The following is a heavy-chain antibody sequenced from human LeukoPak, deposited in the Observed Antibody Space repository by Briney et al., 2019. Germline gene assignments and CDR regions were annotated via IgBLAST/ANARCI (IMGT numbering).Heavy chain of an antibody. CDR3: ARDYNYYHSSGYWYYFDY. CDR2: IYSDGST. D-gene: IGHD3-22*01. CDR1: GFTVSSNY. J-gene: IGHJ4*02. V-gene: IGHV3-66*01. Sequence: AGSLRLSCAASGFTVSSNYMSWVRQAPGKGLEWVSVIYSDGSTYYADSVKGRFTISRDNSKNTLYLQINSLRAEDTAVYYCARDYNYYHSSGYWYYFDYWGQGTLVTVSS.